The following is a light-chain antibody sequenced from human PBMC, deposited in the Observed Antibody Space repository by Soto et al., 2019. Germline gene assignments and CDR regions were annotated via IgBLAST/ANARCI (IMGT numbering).Light chain of an antibody. J-gene: IGKJ2*01. CDR2: AAA. V-gene: IGKV1-8*01. Sequence: AIRMTQSPSSISASTGDRVTITCRASQGISSFLAWYQQKPGKAPKLLIYAAATLQRGAPSRFSASGSGTDFTLPISRLQSEDFATYFCQQYLSYPYTLGQGTKRRS. CDR1: QGISSF. CDR3: QQYLSYPYT.